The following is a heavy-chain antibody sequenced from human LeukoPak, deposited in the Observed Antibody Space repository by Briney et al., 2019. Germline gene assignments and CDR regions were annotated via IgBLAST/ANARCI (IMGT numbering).Heavy chain of an antibody. CDR2: ISYGGSNK. D-gene: IGHD6-13*01. CDR1: GFTFSSYA. J-gene: IGHJ4*02. Sequence: GRSLRLSCAASGFTFSSYAMHWVRQAPGKGLEWVAVISYGGSNKYYPDSVKGRFTISRHNSKNTLYLQMNSLRAEDTAVYYCARDFGAAAAGVRNDYWGQGTLVTVSS. V-gene: IGHV3-30*04. CDR3: ARDFGAAAAGVRNDY.